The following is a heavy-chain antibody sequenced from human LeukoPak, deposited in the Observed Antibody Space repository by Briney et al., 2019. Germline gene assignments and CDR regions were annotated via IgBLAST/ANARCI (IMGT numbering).Heavy chain of an antibody. J-gene: IGHJ1*01. V-gene: IGHV6-1*01. Sequence: HSQTLSLTCAIPGDNVSNNSAAWNWIRQSPSRGLEWLGRTYYRSKWYNDYALSVKSRITINPDTSKNQFSLHLNSVTPDDTAVYYCVRAAAGGWFFQHWGQGTLVTVSS. CDR2: TYYRSKWYN. CDR1: GDNVSNNSAA. D-gene: IGHD6-13*01. CDR3: VRAAAGGWFFQH.